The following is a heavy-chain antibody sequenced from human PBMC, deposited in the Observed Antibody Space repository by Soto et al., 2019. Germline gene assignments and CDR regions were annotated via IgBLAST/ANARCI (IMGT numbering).Heavy chain of an antibody. Sequence: GASVKISCKASGGTFSSSTISWVRQAPGQGLEWMGRIIPILGIANYAQKFQGRVTITADKSTSTAYMELSSLRSEDTAVYYCARAAAAAGTSDYWGQGTLVTVSS. V-gene: IGHV1-69*02. D-gene: IGHD6-13*01. CDR3: ARAAAAAGTSDY. CDR1: GGTFSSST. CDR2: IIPILGIA. J-gene: IGHJ4*02.